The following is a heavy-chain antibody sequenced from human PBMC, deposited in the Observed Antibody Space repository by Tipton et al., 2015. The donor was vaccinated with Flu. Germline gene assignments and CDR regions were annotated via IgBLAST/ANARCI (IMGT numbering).Heavy chain of an antibody. CDR3: ASLGNAY. V-gene: IGHV3-7*01. J-gene: IGHJ4*02. Sequence: VQLVQSGGGLVQPGGSLGLSCSASGFNLSSYEMNWVRQAPGKGLEWVATVNGDGSGTYYVESVKGRFTISRDSAKSSLYLQLNSLRVEDTAVYYCASLGNAYWGQGTLVTVSS. D-gene: IGHD2-8*01. CDR1: GFNLSSYE. CDR2: VNGDGSGT.